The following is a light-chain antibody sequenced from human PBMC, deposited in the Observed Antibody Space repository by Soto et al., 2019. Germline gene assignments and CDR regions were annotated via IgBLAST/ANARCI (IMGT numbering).Light chain of an antibody. V-gene: IGLV1-44*01. Sequence: QSVLTQPPSASGTPGQRVTISCSGSSSNTGTNSVNWYQHLPGTAPKLLIFNNNRRPSGVLDRFSGSKSGTSASLAISGLQSEDEAHYYCAAWDDSLKGVVFGGGTKLTVL. CDR2: NNN. J-gene: IGLJ2*01. CDR3: AAWDDSLKGVV. CDR1: SSNTGTNS.